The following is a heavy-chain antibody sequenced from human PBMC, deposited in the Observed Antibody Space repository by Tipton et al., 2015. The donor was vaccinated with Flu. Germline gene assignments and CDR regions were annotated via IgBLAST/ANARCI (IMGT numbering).Heavy chain of an antibody. V-gene: IGHV1-69*01. CDR1: GDTFSSFA. CDR2: IIPIFGLA. J-gene: IGHJ4*02. D-gene: IGHD3-10*01. Sequence: QLVQSGAEVKKPGSSVKVSCKASGDTFSSFAISWVRQAPGQGLEWMGGIIPIFGLANYARKFQGRVTISADESTSTAYMELSSLRSEDTAVYYCARVKYYYGSGRFYFDYWGQGTLVTVSS. CDR3: ARVKYYYGSGRFYFDY.